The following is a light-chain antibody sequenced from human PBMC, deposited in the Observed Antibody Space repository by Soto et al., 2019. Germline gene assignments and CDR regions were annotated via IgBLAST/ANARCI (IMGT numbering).Light chain of an antibody. CDR3: QKYNNWPHT. CDR1: QSVSSK. CDR2: GVS. J-gene: IGKJ2*01. Sequence: EIVMTQSPATLSVSPGERATLSCRASQSVSSKLAWFQQKPGQAPSLLIYGVSTRATGVPVRFSGSGSGTEFTLTVNSLQSEDFAVYYCQKYNNWPHTFGKGTKLEIK. V-gene: IGKV3-15*01.